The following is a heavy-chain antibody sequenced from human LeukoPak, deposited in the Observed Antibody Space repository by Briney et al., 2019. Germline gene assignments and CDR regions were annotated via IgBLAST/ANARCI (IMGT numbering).Heavy chain of an antibody. CDR3: AKERVYYDFWSGYENFDY. CDR1: GFTFSSYG. CDR2: ISGSGGST. V-gene: IGHV3-23*01. J-gene: IGHJ4*02. Sequence: GGSLRLSCSASGFTFSSYGMSWVRQAPGKGLEWVSAISGSGGSTYYADSVKGRFTISRDNSKNTLYLQMNSLRAEDTAVYYCAKERVYYDFWSGYENFDYWGQGTLVTVSS. D-gene: IGHD3-3*01.